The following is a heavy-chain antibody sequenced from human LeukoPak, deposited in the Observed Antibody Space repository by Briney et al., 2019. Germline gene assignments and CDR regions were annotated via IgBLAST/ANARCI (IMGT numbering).Heavy chain of an antibody. D-gene: IGHD2-21*01. CDR2: INPNSGGT. V-gene: IGHV1-2*02. CDR3: ASPYCGGDCLGD. J-gene: IGHJ4*02. CDR1: GYTFTGYY. Sequence: ASVKVSCKASGYTFTGYYMHWVRQAPGQGLELMGWINPNSGGTNYGQKFQGRVTMTRDTSISTAYMELSRLRSDYTAVYYCASPYCGGDCLGDWGQGTLVTVSS.